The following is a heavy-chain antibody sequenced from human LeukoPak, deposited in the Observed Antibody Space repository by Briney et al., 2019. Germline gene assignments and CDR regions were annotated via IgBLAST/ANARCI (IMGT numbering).Heavy chain of an antibody. CDR3: ARYNFDYYDSSGYNAYFDY. CDR2: INPNSGGT. CDR1: GYTLTGYY. V-gene: IGHV1-2*02. Sequence: ASVKVSCKASGYTLTGYYMHWVRQAPGQGLEWMRWINPNSGGTNYAQKFQGRVTMTRDTSISTAYMELSRLRSDDTAVYYCARYNFDYYDSSGYNAYFDYWGQGTLVTVSS. J-gene: IGHJ4*02. D-gene: IGHD3-22*01.